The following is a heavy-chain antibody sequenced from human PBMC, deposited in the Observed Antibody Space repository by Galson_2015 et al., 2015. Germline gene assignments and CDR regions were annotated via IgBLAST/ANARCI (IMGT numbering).Heavy chain of an antibody. CDR2: IRQDGSEK. CDR3: AQGGWYFDY. J-gene: IGHJ4*02. CDR1: GFTFNTYW. Sequence: SLRLSCAASGFTFNTYWMSWVRQAPGKGLEWVANIRQDGSEKYYVDSVKGRFTISRDNAKNSLYLQMIGLRVEDTALYYCAQGGWYFDYWGQGTLVTVSS. D-gene: IGHD6-19*01. V-gene: IGHV3-7*02.